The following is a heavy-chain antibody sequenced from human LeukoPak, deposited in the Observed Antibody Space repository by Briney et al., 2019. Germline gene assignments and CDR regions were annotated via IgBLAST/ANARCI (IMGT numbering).Heavy chain of an antibody. CDR2: INAGNGNT. Sequence: ASVKVSCKASGYTFTSYAMHWVRQATGQRLGWMGWINAGNGNTKYSQKFQGRVTITRDTSASTAYMELSSLRSEDTAVYYCAADSSGWSDAFDIWGQGTMVTVSS. V-gene: IGHV1-3*01. D-gene: IGHD6-19*01. CDR1: GYTFTSYA. J-gene: IGHJ3*02. CDR3: AADSSGWSDAFDI.